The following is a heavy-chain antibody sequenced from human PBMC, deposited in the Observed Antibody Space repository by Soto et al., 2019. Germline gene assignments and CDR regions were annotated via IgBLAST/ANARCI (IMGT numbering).Heavy chain of an antibody. CDR1: GNTFNAYW. D-gene: IGHD2-21*02. CDR2: IFPGDSDT. J-gene: IGHJ3*01. Sequence: GESLKISCXVSGNTFNAYWIGWVRQMPGKGLEWMGIIFPGDSDTIYSPSFQGQVTMSVDKSTNTAYLQWRSLTASDTAIYFCARASIVVTAIPSAFDVWGQGTMVTVSS. CDR3: ARASIVVTAIPSAFDV. V-gene: IGHV5-51*01.